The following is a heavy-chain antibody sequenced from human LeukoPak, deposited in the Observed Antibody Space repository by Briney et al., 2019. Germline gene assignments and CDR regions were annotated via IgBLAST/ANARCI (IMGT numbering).Heavy chain of an antibody. CDR3: AKDRRPVAGYYFDY. D-gene: IGHD6-19*01. J-gene: IGHJ4*02. V-gene: IGHV3-23*01. CDR1: GFTFNTFA. Sequence: PGGSLRLSCAASGFTFNTFAMTWVRQAPGKGLEWVSGISGSGGNTYYADSVKGRFTISRDNSKNTLYLQMNSLRAEDTAVYYCAKDRRPVAGYYFDYWGLGTLVTVSS. CDR2: ISGSGGNT.